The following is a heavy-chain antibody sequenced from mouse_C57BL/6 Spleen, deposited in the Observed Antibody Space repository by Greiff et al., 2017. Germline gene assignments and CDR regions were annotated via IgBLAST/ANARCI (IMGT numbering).Heavy chain of an antibody. CDR3: ARGELGWNAMDY. CDR2: ISDGGSYT. D-gene: IGHD4-1*01. J-gene: IGHJ4*01. CDR1: GFTFSSYA. V-gene: IGHV5-4*03. Sequence: EVMLVESGGGLVKPGGSLKLSCAASGFTFSSYAMSWVRQTPEKRLEWVATISDGGSYTYYPDNVKGRFTISRDNAKNNLYLQMSHLKSEDTAMYYCARGELGWNAMDYWGQGTSVTVSS.